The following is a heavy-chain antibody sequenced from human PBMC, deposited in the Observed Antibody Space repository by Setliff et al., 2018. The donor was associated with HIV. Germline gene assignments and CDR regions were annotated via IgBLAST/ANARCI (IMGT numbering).Heavy chain of an antibody. D-gene: IGHD6-19*01. J-gene: IGHJ4*02. CDR1: GYTFTGYY. Sequence: GASVKVSCKASGYTFTGYYMHWVRQAPGQGLEWMGWINPNSGGTNYAQKFQGRVTMTRDTSISTAYMELSRLRSDNTAVYYCARGRPFSIAVAGPDYWGQGTLVTVSS. CDR3: ARGRPFSIAVAGPDY. CDR2: INPNSGGT. V-gene: IGHV1-2*02.